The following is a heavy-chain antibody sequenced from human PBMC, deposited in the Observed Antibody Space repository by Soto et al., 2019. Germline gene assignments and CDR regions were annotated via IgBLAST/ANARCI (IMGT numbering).Heavy chain of an antibody. CDR3: AKDHDYVWGNYRYTADY. D-gene: IGHD3-16*02. V-gene: IGHV1-46*01. J-gene: IGHJ4*02. CDR1: GYTFTNYY. Sequence: ASVKVSCKTSGYTFTNYYIHCMRQAPGQGLEWMGMINPSGGSISSAQKFQARLTMTRDTSTSTIYMELSRLKSEDTAMYYCAKDHDYVWGNYRYTADYWGQGTQVTVSS. CDR2: INPSGGSI.